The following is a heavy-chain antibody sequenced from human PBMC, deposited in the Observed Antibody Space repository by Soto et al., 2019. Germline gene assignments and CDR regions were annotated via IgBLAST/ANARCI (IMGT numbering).Heavy chain of an antibody. J-gene: IGHJ4*02. Sequence: QVQLVQSGAEVKKPGASVKVSCKASGYTFTAYYMHWVRQAPGQGLEWMGWINPNSGGTNYAQKFQGWVTMTRDTSTSTAYMELSRLRSDDTAVYYCARGGGLLYSYGYRYYFDYWGQGTLVTVSS. D-gene: IGHD5-18*01. V-gene: IGHV1-2*04. CDR2: INPNSGGT. CDR1: GYTFTAYY. CDR3: ARGGGLLYSYGYRYYFDY.